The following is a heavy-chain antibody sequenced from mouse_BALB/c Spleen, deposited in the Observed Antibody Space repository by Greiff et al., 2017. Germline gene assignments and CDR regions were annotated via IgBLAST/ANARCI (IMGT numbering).Heavy chain of an antibody. J-gene: IGHJ2*01. CDR2: IYPGSGST. D-gene: IGHD2-1*01. Sequence: VQLQQPGAELVKPGTSVKLSCKASGYNFTSYWINWVKLRPGQGLEWIGDIYPGSGSTNYNEKFKSKATLTVDTSSSTAYMQLSSLASEDSALYYCARDYYGNLAYWGQGTTLTVSS. V-gene: IGHV1-55*01. CDR1: GYNFTSYW. CDR3: ARDYYGNLAY.